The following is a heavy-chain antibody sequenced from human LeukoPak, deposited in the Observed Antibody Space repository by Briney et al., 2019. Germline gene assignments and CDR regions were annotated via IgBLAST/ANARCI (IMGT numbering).Heavy chain of an antibody. CDR3: ARCITAAWDWFDP. CDR1: GFTFSGYT. V-gene: IGHV3-30-3*01. Sequence: PGGSLRLSCAASGFTFSGYTMNWVRQAPGKGLEWVALILSDGGNKYYADSVRGRFTVSRDNSKNTLYLQMNSLRPEDTAIYYCARCITAAWDWFDPWSQGTLVTVSS. CDR2: ILSDGGNK. J-gene: IGHJ5*02. D-gene: IGHD6-13*01.